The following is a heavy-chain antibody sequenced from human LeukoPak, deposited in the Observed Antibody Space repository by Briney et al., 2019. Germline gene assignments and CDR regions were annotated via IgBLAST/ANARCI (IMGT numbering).Heavy chain of an antibody. CDR1: GGSISSHH. J-gene: IGHJ4*02. D-gene: IGHD3-10*01. V-gene: IGHV4-59*11. CDR2: IYYSGST. Sequence: PSEPLSLPCTVSGGSISSHHWRWLRQPPGMGLEWIGYIYYSGSTNYNPSLKSRVTITVDTSKILYILKLSSVTAAVSAVYYWARSTLWFGELFDYWGQGTLVTVSS. CDR3: ARSTLWFGELFDY.